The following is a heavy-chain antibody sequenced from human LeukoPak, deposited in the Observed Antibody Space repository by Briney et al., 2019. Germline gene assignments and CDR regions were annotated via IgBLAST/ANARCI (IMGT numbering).Heavy chain of an antibody. CDR2: IKQDGSEK. CDR1: GFTFSSYW. J-gene: IGHJ6*02. D-gene: IGHD3-10*01. Sequence: GGSLRLSYAASGFTFSSYWVTWVRQAPGKGLEWVAHIKQDGSEKYYVGSVKGRFTISRDNAKNSLYLQMNSLKAEDTAVYYCARDRDYYGSGSYADYGMDVWGQGTTVTVSS. CDR3: ARDRDYYGSGSYADYGMDV. V-gene: IGHV3-7*01.